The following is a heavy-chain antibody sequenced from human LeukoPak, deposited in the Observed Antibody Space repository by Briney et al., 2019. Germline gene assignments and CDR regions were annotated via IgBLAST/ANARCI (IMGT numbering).Heavy chain of an antibody. Sequence: ASVKVSCKASGYTFTSYPIHWVRQAPGQGLEGMGRINPSGGNTNFAQKFQGRVTMTRDTSTSTVYMELSSLRSEDTAVYYCARLGYCSSTSCQWGQGTLVTVSS. CDR1: GYTFTSYP. CDR3: ARLGYCSSTSCQ. J-gene: IGHJ4*02. CDR2: INPSGGNT. D-gene: IGHD2-2*01. V-gene: IGHV1-46*01.